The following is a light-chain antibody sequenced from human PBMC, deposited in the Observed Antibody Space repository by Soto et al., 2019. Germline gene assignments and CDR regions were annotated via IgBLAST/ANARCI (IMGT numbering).Light chain of an antibody. Sequence: DIVLTQSPGTLSLSPGERATLSCRASQSVSSSYLAWYQQKPGQAPRLLIYGASSRATGIPDRFSGSGSGTDFTLTISRLEPEDFAVYYCQQDGSSPPYTFGQRTGQEI. CDR2: GAS. V-gene: IGKV3-20*01. CDR1: QSVSSSY. J-gene: IGKJ2*01. CDR3: QQDGSSPPYT.